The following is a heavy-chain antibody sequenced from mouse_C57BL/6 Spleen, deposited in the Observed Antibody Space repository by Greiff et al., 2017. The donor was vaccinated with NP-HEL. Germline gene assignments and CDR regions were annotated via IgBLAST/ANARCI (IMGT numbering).Heavy chain of an antibody. J-gene: IGHJ4*01. CDR3: ASVDDYDGYAMDY. CDR2: ISNGGGST. CDR1: GFTFSDYY. D-gene: IGHD2-4*01. Sequence: EVMLVESGGGLVQPGGSLKLSCAASGFTFSDYYMYWVRQTPEKRLEWVAYISNGGGSTYYPDTVKGRFTISRDNAKNTLYLQMSRLKSEDTAMYYCASVDDYDGYAMDYRGQGTSVTVSS. V-gene: IGHV5-12*01.